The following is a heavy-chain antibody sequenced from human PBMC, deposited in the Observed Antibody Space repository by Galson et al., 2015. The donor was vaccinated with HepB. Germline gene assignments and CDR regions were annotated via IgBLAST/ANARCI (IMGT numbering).Heavy chain of an antibody. CDR2: SRNKPKGYST. Sequence: SLRLSCAVSGFSFSDRYIDWVRQAPGKGLEWVGRSRNKPKGYSTAYAASVKGRFTVSRDDSKNSVFLQMNSLRSEDTAVYYCARSEVTTVVTDFDSWGQGTVVTVSS. CDR3: ARSEVTTVVTDFDS. CDR1: GFSFSDRY. V-gene: IGHV3-72*01. D-gene: IGHD4-23*01. J-gene: IGHJ4*02.